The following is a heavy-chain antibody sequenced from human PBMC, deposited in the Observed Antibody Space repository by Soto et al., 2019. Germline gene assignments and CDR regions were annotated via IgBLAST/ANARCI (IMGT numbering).Heavy chain of an antibody. CDR3: AKRPDV. CDR2: TSGTGGST. CDR1: GITLCSLS. J-gene: IGHJ6*02. Sequence: GGAPRHSRAAPGITLCSLSLSWVRQGQGKGLEWVSATSGTGGSTYYAESVKGRFTISKDNSKNTLYLQMNSLRAEDTAVYYCAKRPDVCGQGTMVPVSS. V-gene: IGHV3-23*01.